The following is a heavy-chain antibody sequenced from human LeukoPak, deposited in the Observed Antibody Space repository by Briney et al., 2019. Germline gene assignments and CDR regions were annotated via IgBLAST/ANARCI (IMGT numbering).Heavy chain of an antibody. CDR3: AKYSSGYYYGLN. CDR2: IFHNGKA. CDR1: GGSITINGCY. D-gene: IGHD3-22*01. V-gene: IGHV4-31*03. Sequence: SETLSLTCTVSGGSITINGCYWTWIRRHPGKGLEWIGYIFHNGKAYYNPSLKSRATISVDTSKNQFSLSLRSVTAADTAFYYCAKYSSGYYYGLNWGQGALVTVAS. J-gene: IGHJ4*02.